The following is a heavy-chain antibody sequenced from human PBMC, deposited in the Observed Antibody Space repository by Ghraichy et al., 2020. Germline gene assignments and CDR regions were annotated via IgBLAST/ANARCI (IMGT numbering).Heavy chain of an antibody. CDR3: AREALTENPSFDY. CDR1: GGSISSSNW. J-gene: IGHJ4*02. V-gene: IGHV4-4*02. D-gene: IGHD3-3*02. Sequence: SETLSLTCAVSGGSISSSNWWSWVRQPPGKGLEWIGEIYHSGTTNYNPSLKSRVTISLDKSKNQFSLKLSSVTAADTAVYYCAREALTENPSFDYWGQGTLVTVSS. CDR2: IYHSGTT.